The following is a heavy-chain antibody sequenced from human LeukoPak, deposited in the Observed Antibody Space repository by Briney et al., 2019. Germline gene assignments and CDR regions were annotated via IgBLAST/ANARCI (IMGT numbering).Heavy chain of an antibody. D-gene: IGHD6-19*01. CDR1: GFTFSSYW. Sequence: PGGSLRLSCAASGFTFSSYWMHWVRHAPGKGLVWVSRINSDGSSTDYADSVKGRFTISRDNAKNTLYLQMNSLSAEDTAVYYCARESTSIEVSGYDYWGQGTLVTVSS. V-gene: IGHV3-74*01. J-gene: IGHJ4*02. CDR2: INSDGSST. CDR3: ARESTSIEVSGYDY.